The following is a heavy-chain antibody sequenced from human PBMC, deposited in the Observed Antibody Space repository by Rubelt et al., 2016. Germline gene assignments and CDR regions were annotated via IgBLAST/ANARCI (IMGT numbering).Heavy chain of an antibody. Sequence: QVQLQESGPGLVKPSETLSLTCTVSGGSISSYYWSWIRQPPGKGLEWIGYIYYSGSTYYSPSLKRRITMSVDTSKNQFSLKRNYVMAADTAVYYFARGQDRLLKADWFDPWGQGTLVTVSS. CDR1: GGSISSYY. CDR2: IYYSGST. V-gene: IGHV4-59*12. CDR3: ARGQDRLLKADWFDP. D-gene: IGHD6-25*01. J-gene: IGHJ5*02.